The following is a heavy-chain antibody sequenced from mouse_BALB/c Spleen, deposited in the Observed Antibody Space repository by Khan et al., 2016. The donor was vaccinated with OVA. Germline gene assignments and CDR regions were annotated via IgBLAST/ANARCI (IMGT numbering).Heavy chain of an antibody. CDR3: ERSPYGNFAY. Sequence: EVELVESGGGLVKPGGSLKLSCAASGFTFSTYAMSWVRQTPEKRLEWVATISSDGDYTYFPDNVTGRFTISRDNAKNTLCLQMTSLRSEDTAMYYCERSPYGNFAYWGQGTLVTVSA. D-gene: IGHD2-1*01. J-gene: IGHJ3*01. CDR1: GFTFSTYA. CDR2: ISSDGDYT. V-gene: IGHV5-9-3*01.